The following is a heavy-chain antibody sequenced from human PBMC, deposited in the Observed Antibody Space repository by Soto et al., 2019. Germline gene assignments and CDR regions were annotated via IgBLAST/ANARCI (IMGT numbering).Heavy chain of an antibody. J-gene: IGHJ4*02. CDR1: GYSISSSNW. CDR2: IYYSGTT. D-gene: IGHD3-10*01. V-gene: IGHV4-28*01. CDR3: ARYGSGTYYPTTFDY. Sequence: SETLSLTCAVSGYSISSSNWWGWIRQPPGKGLEWIGYIYYSGTTYYNPSLKSRVTMSVDTSKNQFSLKLSSVTAADTAVYYCARYGSGTYYPTTFDYWGQGTLVTVS.